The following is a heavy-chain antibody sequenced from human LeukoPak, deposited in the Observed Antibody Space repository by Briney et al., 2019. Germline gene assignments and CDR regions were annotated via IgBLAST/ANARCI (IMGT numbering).Heavy chain of an antibody. CDR1: GYTFTGYY. D-gene: IGHD1-26*01. Sequence: ASVKVSCKASGYTFTGYYMHWVRQAPGQGLEWMGWMNPNSGNTGYAQKFQGRVTMTRNTSISTAYMELSSLRSEDTAVYYCARGEYSGSYYYYYYYGMDVWGQGTTVTVSS. V-gene: IGHV1-8*02. J-gene: IGHJ6*02. CDR2: MNPNSGNT. CDR3: ARGEYSGSYYYYYYYGMDV.